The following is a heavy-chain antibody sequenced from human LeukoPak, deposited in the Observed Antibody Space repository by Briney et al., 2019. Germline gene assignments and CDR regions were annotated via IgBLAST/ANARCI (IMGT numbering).Heavy chain of an antibody. V-gene: IGHV3-23*01. J-gene: IGHJ6*03. D-gene: IGHD3-22*01. Sequence: PGGSLRLSCAASGFTFSIHAMSWVRQAPGKGLEWVSGIKSGSNTYYADSVKGRFTISRDNSMNTLYLQINSLRVADTAVYYCAKAQYYYDSSGKRKNYYYYMDVWGKGTTVTISS. CDR3: AKAQYYYDSSGKRKNYYYYMDV. CDR1: GFTFSIHA. CDR2: IKSGSNT.